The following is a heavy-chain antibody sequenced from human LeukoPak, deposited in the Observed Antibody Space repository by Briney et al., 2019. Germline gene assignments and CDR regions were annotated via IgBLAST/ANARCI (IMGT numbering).Heavy chain of an antibody. J-gene: IGHJ4*02. V-gene: IGHV3-73*01. CDR3: TRLERGFLDY. Sequence: PGGSLRLSCAASGFTFSGSAMHWVRQASGKGLEWVGRIRSKANSYATAYAASVKGRFTISKDDSKNTAYLQMNSLKTEDTAVYYCTRLERGFLDYWGQGTLVTVSS. CDR1: GFTFSGSA. CDR2: IRSKANSYAT. D-gene: IGHD3-3*01.